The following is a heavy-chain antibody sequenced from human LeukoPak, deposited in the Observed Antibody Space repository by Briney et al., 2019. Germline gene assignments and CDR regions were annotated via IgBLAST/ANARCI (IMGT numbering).Heavy chain of an antibody. J-gene: IGHJ4*02. V-gene: IGHV4-38-2*01. Sequence: NPSETLSLTCAVSGYSISSGYYWGWIRQPPGQGLEWIGSIYHSGSTYYNPSLKSRVTISVDTSKNQFSLKLSSVTAADTAVYYCAGHGGYCSSTSCRRIFDYWGQGTLVTVSS. D-gene: IGHD2-2*01. CDR2: IYHSGST. CDR1: GYSISSGYY. CDR3: AGHGGYCSSTSCRRIFDY.